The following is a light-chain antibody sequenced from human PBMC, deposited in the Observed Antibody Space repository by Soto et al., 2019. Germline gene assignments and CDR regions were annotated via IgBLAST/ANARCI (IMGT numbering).Light chain of an antibody. CDR2: DAS. Sequence: DIQMTQFPSTLSASIGDRVTITCRASESIRTWLAWYQHKPGKAPKFLIYDASSLESGVPSRFSGSGSGTEFTLTISSLQPDDFAMYYCQQYNNYPRTFGQGTK. J-gene: IGKJ1*01. CDR3: QQYNNYPRT. CDR1: ESIRTW. V-gene: IGKV1-5*01.